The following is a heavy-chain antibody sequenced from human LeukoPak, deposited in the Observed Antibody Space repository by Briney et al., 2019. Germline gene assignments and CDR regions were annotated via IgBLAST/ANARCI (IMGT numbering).Heavy chain of an antibody. D-gene: IGHD6-13*01. Sequence: ASVKVSCKASGYTFTGYYMHWVRQAPGQGLEWMGWINPNSGGTNYAQKFQGRVTMTRDTSISTAYMELSRLRSDDTAVYYCARVRQQLAEYNWFDPWGQGTLVTVSS. CDR2: INPNSGGT. CDR3: ARVRQQLAEYNWFDP. V-gene: IGHV1-2*02. J-gene: IGHJ5*02. CDR1: GYTFTGYY.